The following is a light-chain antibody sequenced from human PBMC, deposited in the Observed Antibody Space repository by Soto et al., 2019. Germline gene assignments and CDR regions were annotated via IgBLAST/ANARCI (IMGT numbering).Light chain of an antibody. CDR2: GVS. CDR1: QTVNANF. CDR3: QQRYIWPPLT. Sequence: EIVLTQSPGTLSLSPGERATLYCRSSQTVNANFLAWYQQKPGQAPRLLIYGVSNRATGIPARFSGSGSGTDFTLTISSLEPEDFAIYYCQQRYIWPPLTFGQGTRLEIK. V-gene: IGKV3-11*01. J-gene: IGKJ5*01.